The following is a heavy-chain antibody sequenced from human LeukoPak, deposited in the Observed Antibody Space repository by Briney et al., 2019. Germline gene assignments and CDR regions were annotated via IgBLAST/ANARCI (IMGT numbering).Heavy chain of an antibody. CDR2: IYASGST. CDR1: GGSISNLNYY. Sequence: SETLSLTCTVSGGSISNLNYYWSWIRQPAGKGLEWIGRIYASGSTNYNPSLKSRVTISVDTSKNQFSLKLSSVTAADTAVYYCARDRLSSSHNHDSFNIWGQGTMVTVSS. V-gene: IGHV4-61*02. J-gene: IGHJ3*02. D-gene: IGHD6-13*01. CDR3: ARDRLSSSHNHDSFNI.